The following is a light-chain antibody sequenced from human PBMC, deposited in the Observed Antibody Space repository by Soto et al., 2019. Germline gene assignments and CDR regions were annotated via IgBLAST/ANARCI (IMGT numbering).Light chain of an antibody. V-gene: IGKV3-20*01. CDR1: QSVSRR. Sequence: PGGRATLSCRASQSVSRRLDWYQHRTGQSPRLLISGESMRASGVPVRLSGSGSGTDLNLTISRLEPEDFAVYYCQKYGSSPITCGQGTRLEIK. J-gene: IGKJ5*01. CDR3: QKYGSSPIT. CDR2: GES.